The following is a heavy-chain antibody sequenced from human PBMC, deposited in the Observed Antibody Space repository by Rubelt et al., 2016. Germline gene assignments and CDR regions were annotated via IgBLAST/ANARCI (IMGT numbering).Heavy chain of an antibody. V-gene: IGHV1-18*01. J-gene: IGHJ4*02. D-gene: IGHD3-10*01. CDR1: GYTFTSYG. Sequence: QVQLVQSGAEVKKPGASVKVSCKASGYTFTSYGISWVRQAPGQGLEWMGWISAYHSNTNYAQKLQGRVNRTTDTSTSTAYMGLRSLRSDDTAVYYCARDPLPVRGVIMTPTHWGQGTLVTVSS. CDR2: ISAYHSNT. CDR3: ARDPLPVRGVIMTPTH.